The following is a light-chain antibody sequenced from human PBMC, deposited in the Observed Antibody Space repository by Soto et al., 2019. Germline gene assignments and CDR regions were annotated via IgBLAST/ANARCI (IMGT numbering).Light chain of an antibody. CDR1: QGISNY. J-gene: IGKJ5*01. CDR3: QKFNSASIT. Sequence: DIQLTQSPSSLSASVGDRVTITCRASQGISNYLAWYQQKPGQVPKLLVYAASKLHSGVPSRFSGSGSGTDFALTISGLQPADVATYYCQKFNSASITFGQGTRLEIK. V-gene: IGKV1-27*01. CDR2: AAS.